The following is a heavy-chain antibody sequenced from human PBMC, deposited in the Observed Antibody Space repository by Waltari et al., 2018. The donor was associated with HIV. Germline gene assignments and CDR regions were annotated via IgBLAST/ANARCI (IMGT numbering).Heavy chain of an antibody. CDR3: ARQIQCGGGSCHDAYFDY. J-gene: IGHJ4*02. CDR1: GYSISSGYS. V-gene: IGHV4-38-2*01. CDR2: IYHSGST. Sequence: QVQLQESGPGLVKPSETLSLTCAVSGYSISSGYSWGWIRQPPAKGLEWIGSIYHSGSTYYNPSLKSRVTISVDTSKNQFSLKLSSVTAADTAVYYCARQIQCGGGSCHDAYFDYWGQGTLVTFSS. D-gene: IGHD2-15*01.